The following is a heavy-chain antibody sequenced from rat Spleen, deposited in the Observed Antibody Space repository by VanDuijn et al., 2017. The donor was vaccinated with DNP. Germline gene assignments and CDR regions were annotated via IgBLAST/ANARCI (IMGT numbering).Heavy chain of an antibody. CDR1: GFTFSDYN. CDR2: ITSSGGST. J-gene: IGHJ2*01. CDR3: ARWGDYFDY. V-gene: IGHV5-7*01. Sequence: EVQLVESGGGLVQPERSLKLSCAASGFTFSDYNMAWVRQTPKKGLEWVAAITSSGGSTYYPDSVKGRFTISRDNAKNTLYLQMNSLRSEDTATYYCARWGDYFDYWGQGVMVTVSS.